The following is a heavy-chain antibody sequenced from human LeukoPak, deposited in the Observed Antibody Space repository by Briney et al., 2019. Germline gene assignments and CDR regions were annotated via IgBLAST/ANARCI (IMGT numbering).Heavy chain of an antibody. CDR1: GGSFSGYY. Sequence: PSETLSLTCAVYGGSFSGYYWSWIRQPPGKGLEWIGEINHSGSTNYNPSLKSRVTISVDTSKNQFSLKLSSVTAADTAVYYCARGLRYFDWLPSAWGQGTLVTVSS. CDR2: INHSGST. J-gene: IGHJ5*02. CDR3: ARGLRYFDWLPSA. V-gene: IGHV4-34*01. D-gene: IGHD3-9*01.